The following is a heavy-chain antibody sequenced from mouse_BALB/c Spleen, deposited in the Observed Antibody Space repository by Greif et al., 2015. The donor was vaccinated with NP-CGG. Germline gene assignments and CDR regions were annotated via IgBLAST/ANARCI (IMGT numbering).Heavy chain of an antibody. Sequence: EVQLQQSGAELVKPGASVKLSCTASGFNIKDTYMHWVKQRPEQGLEWIGRIDPANGNTKYDPKLQGKATITADTSSNTAYLQLSSLTSEDTAVYYCASHLTTVVAYYYAMDYWGQGTSVTVSS. CDR1: GFNIKDTY. J-gene: IGHJ4*01. V-gene: IGHV14-3*02. CDR2: IDPANGNT. CDR3: ASHLTTVVAYYYAMDY. D-gene: IGHD1-1*01.